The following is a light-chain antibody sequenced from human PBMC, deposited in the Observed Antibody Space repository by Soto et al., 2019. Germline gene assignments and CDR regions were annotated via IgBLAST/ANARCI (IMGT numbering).Light chain of an antibody. CDR1: SSDVGGYNY. CDR2: DVS. CDR3: CSYAGSYTLWV. J-gene: IGLJ3*02. Sequence: QSALTQPRSVSGSPGQSVTISCTGTSSDVGGYNYVSWYQQYPGKAPKLIIYDVSKRPSGVPDRFSGCKSGNTASLTISGLQADDEADYYCCSYAGSYTLWVFGGGTKLTVL. V-gene: IGLV2-11*01.